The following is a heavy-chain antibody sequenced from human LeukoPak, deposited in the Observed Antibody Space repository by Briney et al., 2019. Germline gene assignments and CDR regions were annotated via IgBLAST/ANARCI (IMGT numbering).Heavy chain of an antibody. CDR1: GGSISSGSYY. J-gene: IGHJ4*02. CDR2: IYTSGST. Sequence: SETLSLTCTVSGGSISSGSYYWSWIRQPAGKVLEWIGRIYTSGSTNYNPSLKSRVTISVDTSKNQFSLKLSSVTAADTAVYYCARGVSSIAARPVDYWGQGTLVTVSS. V-gene: IGHV4-61*02. CDR3: ARGVSSIAARPVDY. D-gene: IGHD6-6*01.